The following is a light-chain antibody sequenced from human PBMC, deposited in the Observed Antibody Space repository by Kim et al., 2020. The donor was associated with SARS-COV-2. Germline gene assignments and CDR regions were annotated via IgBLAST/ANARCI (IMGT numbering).Light chain of an antibody. V-gene: IGLV2-8*01. CDR3: SSYAGSNYVV. Sequence: QSALTQPPSASGSPGQSVTISCTGTSSDVGGYNYVSWYQQHPGKAPKLMIYEVSKGPSGVPDRFSGSKSGNTASLTVSGLQAEDEADYYCSSYAGSNYVVFGGGTQLTVL. CDR2: EVS. CDR1: SSDVGGYNY. J-gene: IGLJ2*01.